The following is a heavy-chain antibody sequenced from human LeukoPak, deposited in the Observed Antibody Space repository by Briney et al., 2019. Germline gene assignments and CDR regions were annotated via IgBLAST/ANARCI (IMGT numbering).Heavy chain of an antibody. V-gene: IGHV4-30-4*01. CDR2: IYYSGST. CDR1: GGSISSGDYY. Sequence: PSQTLSLTCTVSGGSISSGDYYWSWIRQPPGKGLEWIGYIYYSGSTYYNPSLKSRVTISVDTSKNQFSLKLSSVTAADTAVYYCARGVQEYYYDSSGYYYGPFFDYWGQGTLVTVSS. CDR3: ARGVQEYYYDSSGYYYGPFFDY. D-gene: IGHD3-22*01. J-gene: IGHJ4*02.